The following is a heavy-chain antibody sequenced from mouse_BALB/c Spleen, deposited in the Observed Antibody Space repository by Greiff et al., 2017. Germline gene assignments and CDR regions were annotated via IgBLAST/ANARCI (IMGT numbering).Heavy chain of an antibody. Sequence: VKLVESGAELVRPGASVTLSCKASGYTFTDYEMHWVKQTPVHGLEWIGAIDPETGGTAYNQKFKGKATLTADKSSSTAYMELRSLTSEDSAVYYCTRYFYGSDYYAMDYWGQGTSVTVSS. CDR1: GYTFTDYE. CDR2: IDPETGGT. CDR3: TRYFYGSDYYAMDY. D-gene: IGHD1-1*01. J-gene: IGHJ4*01. V-gene: IGHV1-15*01.